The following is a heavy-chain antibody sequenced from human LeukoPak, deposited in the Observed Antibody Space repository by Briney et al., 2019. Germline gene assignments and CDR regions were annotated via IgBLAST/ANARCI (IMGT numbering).Heavy chain of an antibody. V-gene: IGHV1-18*04. J-gene: IGHJ6*03. CDR1: GYTFTGYY. CDR2: VSAYNGNT. D-gene: IGHD5-12*01. Sequence: ASVKVSCKASGYTFTGYYMHWVRQAPGQGLEWMGWVSAYNGNTNYAQKLQGRVTMTTDTSTSTAYMELRSLRSDDTAVYYCARDGEVATIDDYYYYMDVWGKGTTVTISS. CDR3: ARDGEVATIDDYYYYMDV.